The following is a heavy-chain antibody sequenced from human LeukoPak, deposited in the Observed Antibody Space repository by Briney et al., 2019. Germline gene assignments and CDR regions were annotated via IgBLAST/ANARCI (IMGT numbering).Heavy chain of an antibody. V-gene: IGHV2-5*01. CDR3: AHLSSWYRPPGSAGYFQH. Sequence: SGPTLVKPTQTLTLTCTFSGFSLSTSGVGVGWIRQPPGKALEWLALIYWNDDKRYSPSLKSRLTITKDTSKNQVVLTMTNMDPVDTATYYCAHLSSWYRPPGSAGYFQHWGQGTLVTVSS. CDR2: IYWNDDK. CDR1: GFSLSTSGVG. D-gene: IGHD6-13*01. J-gene: IGHJ1*01.